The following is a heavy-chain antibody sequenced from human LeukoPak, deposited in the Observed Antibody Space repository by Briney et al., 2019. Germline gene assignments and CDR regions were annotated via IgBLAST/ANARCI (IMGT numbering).Heavy chain of an antibody. J-gene: IGHJ5*02. CDR3: ARSTEVAAADDNWFDP. CDR1: GYSIRSGYY. D-gene: IGHD6-13*01. V-gene: IGHV4-38-2*01. CDR2: IYHSGST. Sequence: ETSETLSLTCAVSGYSIRSGYYCGWIRQPPGKGLEWIGSIYHSGSTYYNPSLKSRVTISVDTSKNQFSLKLSSVTAADTAVYYCARSTEVAAADDNWFDPWGQGTLVTVSS.